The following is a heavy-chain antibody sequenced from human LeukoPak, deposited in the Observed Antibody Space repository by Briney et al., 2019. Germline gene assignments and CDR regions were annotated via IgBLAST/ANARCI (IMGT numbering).Heavy chain of an antibody. V-gene: IGHV1-46*01. J-gene: IGHJ4*02. CDR3: ASTGPTVQYFDY. D-gene: IGHD4-11*01. Sequence: ASVKVSCKASGYTFGTFYVHWAGQAPGQGVEGMGMIRPSDGSTRYAEEFQGRVTMTRDTSTSPVYMAVSRTTSEDTAVYYCASTGPTVQYFDYWGQGTLVTVSS. CDR2: IRPSDGST. CDR1: GYTFGTFY.